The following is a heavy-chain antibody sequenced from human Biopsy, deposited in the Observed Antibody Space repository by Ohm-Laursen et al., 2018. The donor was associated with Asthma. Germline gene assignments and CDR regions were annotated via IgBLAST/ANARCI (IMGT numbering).Heavy chain of an antibody. Sequence: TLSLTCVVSGGSISSGGYWTWIRQPPGKGLEWIGYISHSGGTYFNPSLKSRVTISLDRTKSQFSLKLSSVTAADTALYYCARAQAAQYYYGMDVWGQGTTVIVSS. CDR1: GGSISSGGY. V-gene: IGHV4-30-2*01. CDR2: ISHSGGT. D-gene: IGHD6-6*01. J-gene: IGHJ6*02. CDR3: ARAQAAQYYYGMDV.